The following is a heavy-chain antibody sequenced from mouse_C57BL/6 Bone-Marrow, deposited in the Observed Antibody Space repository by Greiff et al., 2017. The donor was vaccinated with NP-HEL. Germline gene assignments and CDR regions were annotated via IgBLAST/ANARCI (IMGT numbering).Heavy chain of an antibody. CDR2: IWGDGST. Sequence: VKVVESGPGLVAPSQSLSITCTVSGFSLTSYGVSWVRQPPGKGLEWLGVIWGDGSTNYHSALISRLSISKDNSKSQVFLKLNSLQTDDTATYYCAASFITTVVAWFAYWGQGTLVTVSA. CDR1: GFSLTSYG. V-gene: IGHV2-3*01. J-gene: IGHJ3*01. CDR3: AASFITTVVAWFAY. D-gene: IGHD1-1*01.